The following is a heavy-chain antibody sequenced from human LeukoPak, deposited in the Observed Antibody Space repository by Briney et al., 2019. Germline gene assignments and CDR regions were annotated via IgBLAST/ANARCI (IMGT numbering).Heavy chain of an antibody. CDR1: GDSITSRSFY. Sequence: PSETLSLTCFVSGDSITSRSFYWGWIRQPPGKNLEWIGNVYYDGRTSYNPSLKTRVTISVDTSRNHFSLKLSSVTAADTAVYYCARADLHTRSDAFDIWGQGTMVTVSS. D-gene: IGHD1-26*01. V-gene: IGHV4-39*02. CDR2: VYYDGRT. J-gene: IGHJ3*02. CDR3: ARADLHTRSDAFDI.